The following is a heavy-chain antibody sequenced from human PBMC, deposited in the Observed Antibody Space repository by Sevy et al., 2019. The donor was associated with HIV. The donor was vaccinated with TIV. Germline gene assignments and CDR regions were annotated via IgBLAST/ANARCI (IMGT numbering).Heavy chain of an antibody. Sequence: SETLSLTCAVSGGSINSGGYSWSWIRQPPGKGLEWIGYIFQSGATYYIPSLQRRVSISVDMSKNQFSLNLRSVTAADTAVYYCARGRVGDSSSWYGAFDVWGQGTMVTVSS. V-gene: IGHV4-30-2*01. CDR1: GGSINSGGYS. CDR2: IFQSGAT. CDR3: ARGRVGDSSSWYGAFDV. D-gene: IGHD6-13*01. J-gene: IGHJ3*01.